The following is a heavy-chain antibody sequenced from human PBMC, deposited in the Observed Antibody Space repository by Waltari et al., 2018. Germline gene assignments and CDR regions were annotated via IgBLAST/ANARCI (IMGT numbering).Heavy chain of an antibody. CDR2: MNPNSGNT. V-gene: IGHV1-8*01. Sequence: QVQLVQSGAEVKKPGASVKVSCKASGYTFTSYDINWVRQATGQGLEWMGWMNPNSGNTGSAQKFQSRVTMTRNTSRSTSYMERSSLRSEDTAVYYWARGRRFGGGWYGYYWGQGTLVTVSS. J-gene: IGHJ4*02. D-gene: IGHD6-19*01. CDR1: GYTFTSYD. CDR3: ARGRRFGGGWYGYY.